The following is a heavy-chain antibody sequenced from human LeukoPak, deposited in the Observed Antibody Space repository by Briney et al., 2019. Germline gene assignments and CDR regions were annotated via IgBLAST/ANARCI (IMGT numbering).Heavy chain of an antibody. CDR2: INPSGST. J-gene: IGHJ4*02. CDR1: GGSFSGYY. D-gene: IGHD3-10*01. V-gene: IGHV4-34*01. Sequence: SETLSLTCAVYGGSFSGYYWNWIRQPPGKGLEWIGEINPSGSTNYNPSLKSRVAISVDTSKNQFSLKLSSVTAADTAVYYCARGPRGSGSYYKYWSQGFLVTVSS. CDR3: ARGPRGSGSYYKY.